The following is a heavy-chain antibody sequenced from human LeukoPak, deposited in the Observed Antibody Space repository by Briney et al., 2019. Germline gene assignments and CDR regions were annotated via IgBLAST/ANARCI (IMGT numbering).Heavy chain of an antibody. Sequence: EASVKVSCEASGGTFSSYAISWVRQAPGQGLEWMGRIIPILGIANYAQKFQGRVTITADKSTSTAYMELSSLRSEDTAVYYCARDKLEMATVAGIGYYFDYWGQGTLVTVSS. CDR3: ARDKLEMATVAGIGYYFDY. V-gene: IGHV1-69*04. CDR2: IIPILGIA. CDR1: GGTFSSYA. J-gene: IGHJ4*02. D-gene: IGHD6-19*01.